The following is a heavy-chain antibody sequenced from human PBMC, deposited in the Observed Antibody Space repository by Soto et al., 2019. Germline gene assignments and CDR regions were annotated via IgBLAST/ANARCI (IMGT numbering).Heavy chain of an antibody. CDR1: GGSISRSSYY. V-gene: IGHV4-39*01. CDR2: IYYSGST. Sequence: SETLSLTCTVSGGSISRSSYYWGWIRQPPGKGLEWIGSIYYSGSTYYNPSLKSRVTISVDTSKNQFSLKLSSVTAADTAVYYCYGSGQYYYYGMDVWGQGTTVTVSS. CDR3: YGSGQYYYYGMDV. J-gene: IGHJ6*02. D-gene: IGHD3-10*01.